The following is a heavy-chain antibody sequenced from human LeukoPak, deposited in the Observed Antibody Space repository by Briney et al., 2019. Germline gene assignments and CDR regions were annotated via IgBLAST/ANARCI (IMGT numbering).Heavy chain of an antibody. D-gene: IGHD3-22*01. CDR1: GGTFTSYA. V-gene: IGHV1-69*13. CDR2: MTPIYGVA. CDR3: GRAGDYYDSSGYPF. J-gene: IGHJ3*01. Sequence: GASVKFSCKASGGTFTSYAFSWVRQAPGKGLEWMGGMTPIYGVANYAQKFQGRITITADESSRTVYMELTSLTSEDTGLYFCGRAGDYYDSSGYPFWGQGTMVTVSS.